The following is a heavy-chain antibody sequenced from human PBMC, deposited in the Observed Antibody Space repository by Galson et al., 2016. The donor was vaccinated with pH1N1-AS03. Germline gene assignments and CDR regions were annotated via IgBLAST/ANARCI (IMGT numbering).Heavy chain of an antibody. CDR3: ARETIRAGEFDL. J-gene: IGHJ3*01. V-gene: IGHV3-30-3*01. Sequence: LRLSCAASGFTFSSHSMHWARQAPDEGLERVAGISYHGNNKFYAHSVKGRFTISRDSLQNTLDLQMNSLSAEDSAVYFCARETIRAGEFDLWGRGTVVTVSS. D-gene: IGHD1-26*01. CDR2: ISYHGNNK. CDR1: GFTFSSHS.